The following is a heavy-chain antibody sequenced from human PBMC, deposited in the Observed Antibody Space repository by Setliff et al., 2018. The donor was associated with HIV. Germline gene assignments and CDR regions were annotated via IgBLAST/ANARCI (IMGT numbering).Heavy chain of an antibody. D-gene: IGHD5-18*01. CDR2: IDPTTGDT. CDR1: GYTFTAYY. V-gene: IGHV1-2*06. CDR3: ARTLPQYTNLFDY. Sequence: ASVKVSCKASGYTFTAYYIHWVRQAPGQGLEWMGRIDPTTGDTRYTRRFQGRVTMTRDTSISTAYMELSRLRSDDTAVYYCARTLPQYTNLFDYWGQGTLVTVSS. J-gene: IGHJ4*02.